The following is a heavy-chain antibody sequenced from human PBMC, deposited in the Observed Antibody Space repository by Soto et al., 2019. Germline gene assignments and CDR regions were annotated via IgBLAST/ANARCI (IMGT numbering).Heavy chain of an antibody. J-gene: IGHJ4*02. CDR1: GYSFTTYW. CDR2: IYPGDSDT. D-gene: IGHD4-17*01. CDR3: ARIDYGGNMDYFDY. Sequence: GESLKISCKGSGYSFTTYWIGWVRQMPGKGLEWMGIIYPGDSDTRYSPSFQGQVTVSADKSITTAYLQWSSLRASDTAMYYCARIDYGGNMDYFDYWGQGTLVTVSS. V-gene: IGHV5-51*01.